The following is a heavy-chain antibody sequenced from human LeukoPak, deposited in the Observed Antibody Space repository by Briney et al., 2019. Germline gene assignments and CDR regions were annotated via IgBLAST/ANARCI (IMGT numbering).Heavy chain of an antibody. CDR1: GFTFSSYS. Sequence: GGSLRLSCAASGFTFSSYSMNWVRQAPGKGLEWVSSISSSSSYIYYADSVKGRFTISRDNAKNSLYLQMNSLRAEDTAVYSCGSSSSGRRYMDVWGKGTTVTVSS. CDR3: GSSSSGRRYMDV. D-gene: IGHD6-6*01. J-gene: IGHJ6*03. CDR2: ISSSSSYI. V-gene: IGHV3-21*01.